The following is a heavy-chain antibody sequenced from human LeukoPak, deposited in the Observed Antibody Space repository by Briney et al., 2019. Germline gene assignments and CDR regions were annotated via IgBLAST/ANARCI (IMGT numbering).Heavy chain of an antibody. CDR1: GFTFSSYS. J-gene: IGHJ4*02. Sequence: GGSLRLSCAASGFTFSSYSMNWVRQAPGKGLEWVSSISSSSSYIYYADSVKGRFTISRDNAKNSLYLQMNSLRAEDTAVYYCARKGYSNGWYYLDYWGQGTLVTVSS. D-gene: IGHD6-19*01. V-gene: IGHV3-21*01. CDR3: ARKGYSNGWYYLDY. CDR2: ISSSSSYI.